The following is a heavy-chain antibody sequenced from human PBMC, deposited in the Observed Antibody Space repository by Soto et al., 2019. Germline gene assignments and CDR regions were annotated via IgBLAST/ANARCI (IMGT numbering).Heavy chain of an antibody. CDR3: AREDRYNWFDP. CDR2: IIPILGIA. V-gene: IGHV1-69*04. Sequence: GASVKVSCKASGGTFSSYTISWVRQAPGQGLEWMGRIIPILGIANYAQKFQGRITITADKSTSTAYMELSSLRSEDTAVYCCAREDRYNWFDPWGQGTLVTVSS. CDR1: GGTFSSYT. D-gene: IGHD3-22*01. J-gene: IGHJ5*02.